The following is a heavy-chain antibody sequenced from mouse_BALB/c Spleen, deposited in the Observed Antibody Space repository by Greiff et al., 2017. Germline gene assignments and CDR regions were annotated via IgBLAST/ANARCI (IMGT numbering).Heavy chain of an antibody. V-gene: IGHV3-2*02. D-gene: IGHD1-1*01. CDR2: ISYSGST. CDR3: ARGYGSSYVGYFDV. Sequence: EVQLQESGPGLVKPSQSLSLTCTVTGYSITSDYAWNWIRQFPGNKLEWMGYISYSGSTSYNPSLKSRISITRDTSKNQFFLQLNSVTTEDTATYYCARGYGSSYVGYFDVWGAGTTVTVSS. CDR1: GYSITSDYA. J-gene: IGHJ1*01.